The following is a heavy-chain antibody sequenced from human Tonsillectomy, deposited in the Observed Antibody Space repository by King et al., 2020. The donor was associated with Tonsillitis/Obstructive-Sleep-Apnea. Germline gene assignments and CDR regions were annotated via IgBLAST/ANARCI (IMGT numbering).Heavy chain of an antibody. CDR1: GYSFSSYC. D-gene: IGHD4-23*01. CDR3: ARHDYGGTSACDY. CDR2: IYPVDSDT. J-gene: IGHJ4*02. Sequence: QLVQSGAEVKKPGASLKISCKGSGYSFSSYCIGWVRQMPGKGLEWMGLIYPVDSDTRYSPSFQGQVTISAAKSISTAYLQWSSLKASDTAMYFCARHDYGGTSACDYWGQGTLVTVSS. V-gene: IGHV5-51*01.